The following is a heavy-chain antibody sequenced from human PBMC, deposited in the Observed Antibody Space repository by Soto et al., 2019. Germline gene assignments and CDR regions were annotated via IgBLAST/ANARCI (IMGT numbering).Heavy chain of an antibody. CDR1: GYTFTSFP. D-gene: IGHD5-18*01. V-gene: IGHV1-3*01. CDR3: TTDSYGYFDY. Sequence: QVHLVQSGAEVKKPGASVKISCKAAGYTFTSFPMHWVRQAPGRRLEWMGWFNAGSGYTKYSQKFQGRVTITRDTSASTAHMELSSLRSEDTAVYYCTTDSYGYFDYWGQGTLVTVSS. CDR2: FNAGSGYT. J-gene: IGHJ4*02.